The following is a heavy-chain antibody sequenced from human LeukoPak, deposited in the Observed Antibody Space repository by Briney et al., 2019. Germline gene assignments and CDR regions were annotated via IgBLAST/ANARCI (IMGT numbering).Heavy chain of an antibody. Sequence: GGSLRLSCVASGLIFSDAWMNWVRQAPGKGLEWVSSISGSNSYIFYADSVKGRFTISRDNAKNSLYLQMNSLRAEDTAVYYCATTPQGRDYWGQGTLVTVSS. J-gene: IGHJ4*02. V-gene: IGHV3-21*01. CDR1: GLIFSDAW. CDR3: ATTPQGRDY. CDR2: ISGSNSYI.